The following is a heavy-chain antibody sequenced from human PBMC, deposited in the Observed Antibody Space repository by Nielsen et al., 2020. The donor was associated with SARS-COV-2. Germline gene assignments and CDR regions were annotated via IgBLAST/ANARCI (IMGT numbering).Heavy chain of an antibody. CDR2: LSGTGSIV. CDR3: ATKYYDFWSGVNDAFDI. CDR1: GFTFSSYA. V-gene: IGHV3-23*01. D-gene: IGHD3-3*01. J-gene: IGHJ3*02. Sequence: GGSLRLSCSASGFTFSSYAMSWVRQAPGKGLEWVSSLSGTGSIVNYSDSVKGRFTISRDNSKNMLYLEMKSLTAEDTATYYCATKYYDFWSGVNDAFDIWGQGTLITVSS.